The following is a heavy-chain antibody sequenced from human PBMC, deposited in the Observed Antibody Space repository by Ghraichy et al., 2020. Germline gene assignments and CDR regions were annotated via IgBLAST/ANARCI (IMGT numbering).Heavy chain of an antibody. V-gene: IGHV4-39*01. CDR3: ASGSNWWFDP. J-gene: IGHJ5*02. CDR1: GGSISSSSYY. Sequence: SETLSLTCTVSGGSISSSSYYWGWIRQPPGKGLEWIGSIYYSGSTYYNPSLKSRVTISVDTSKNQFSLKLSSVTAADTAVYYCASGSNWWFDPWGQGTLVTVSS. CDR2: IYYSGST. D-gene: IGHD4-11*01.